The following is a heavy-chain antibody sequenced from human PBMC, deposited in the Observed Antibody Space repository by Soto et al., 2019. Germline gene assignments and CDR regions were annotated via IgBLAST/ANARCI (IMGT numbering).Heavy chain of an antibody. V-gene: IGHV4-4*02. CDR1: GASISKGDW. CDR2: ISHSGTT. D-gene: IGHD7-27*01. CDR3: ARDFKAPNGAWAFDC. Sequence: QVQLQESGPGLVMPSGTLSLNCAVSGASISKGDWWNWFRQAPGKGLEWIGEISHSGTTMHNPSLKRRVTISIGESKTHCSLKLASVAAADTAIYYWARDFKAPNGAWAFDCWCQGTLVTVSS. J-gene: IGHJ4*02.